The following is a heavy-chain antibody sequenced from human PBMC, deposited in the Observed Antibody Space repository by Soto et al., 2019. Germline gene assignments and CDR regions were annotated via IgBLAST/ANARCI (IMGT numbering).Heavy chain of an antibody. CDR1: GFTFSSYS. CDR2: ISSSSTI. J-gene: IGHJ5*02. CDR3: ARDRIFGVVIMAPNWFDP. Sequence: EVQLVESGGGLVQPGGSLRLSCAASGFTFSSYSMNWVRQAPGKGLEWVSYISSSSTIYYAASVKGRFTISRDNAKNSLYLQMNSLRAEDTAVYYCARDRIFGVVIMAPNWFDPWGQGTLVTVSS. D-gene: IGHD3-3*01. V-gene: IGHV3-48*01.